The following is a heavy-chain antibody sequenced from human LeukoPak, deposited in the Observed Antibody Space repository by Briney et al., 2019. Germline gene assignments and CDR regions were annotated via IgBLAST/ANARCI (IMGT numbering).Heavy chain of an antibody. V-gene: IGHV3-7*01. J-gene: IGHJ4*02. CDR2: IKQDGSEK. D-gene: IGHD3-3*01. Sequence: GGSLRLSCAASGFTFSTSWMTWVRQAPGKGLEWVANIKQDGSEKYYVDSVKGRFAVSRDNAKNSLYLQMNSLRAEDTAVYYCARAQCGFWSGYCFDYWGQGTLVTVSS. CDR1: GFTFSTSW. CDR3: ARAQCGFWSGYCFDY.